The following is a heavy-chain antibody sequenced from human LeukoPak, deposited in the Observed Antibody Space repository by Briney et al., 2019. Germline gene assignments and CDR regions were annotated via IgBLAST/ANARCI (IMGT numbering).Heavy chain of an antibody. V-gene: IGHV1-18*01. CDR1: GYTFTSYG. Sequence: ASVKVSCKASGYTFTSYGISWVRQAPGQGLEWMGWISAYNGNTNYAQKLQGRVTMTTDTSTSTAYMELRGLRSDDTAVYYCAYLVSDYPGNWFDPWGQGTLVTVSS. J-gene: IGHJ5*02. CDR3: AYLVSDYPGNWFDP. CDR2: ISAYNGNT. D-gene: IGHD4-17*01.